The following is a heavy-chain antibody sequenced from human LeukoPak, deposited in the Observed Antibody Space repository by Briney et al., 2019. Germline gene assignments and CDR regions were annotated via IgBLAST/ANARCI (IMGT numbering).Heavy chain of an antibody. Sequence: PSETLSLTCTVSGGSVSSGRYYWGWIRQPPGKGLEWIGNIYYSGSTYYNPSFKSRLTISVDTSKNQFSLKLSSVTAADTAVYYCASLRTGDFDYWGQGALVTVSS. CDR2: IYYSGST. V-gene: IGHV4-39*01. CDR3: ASLRTGDFDY. CDR1: GGSVSSGRYY. J-gene: IGHJ4*02. D-gene: IGHD3-10*01.